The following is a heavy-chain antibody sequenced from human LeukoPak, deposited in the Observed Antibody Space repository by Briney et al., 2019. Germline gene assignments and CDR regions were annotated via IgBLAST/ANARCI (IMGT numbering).Heavy chain of an antibody. V-gene: IGHV3-15*01. CDR2: IKGKTDGGTT. Sequence: GGSLRLSCATSEFTFSNACMSWVRQAPGKGLEWVGHIKGKTDGGTTDYAAPVQGRFTVSRDDSKNTLYLQMNSLKTEDTAVYYCTTGTWIQLWLADYWGQGTLVTVSS. D-gene: IGHD5-18*01. CDR1: EFTFSNAC. J-gene: IGHJ4*02. CDR3: TTGTWIQLWLADY.